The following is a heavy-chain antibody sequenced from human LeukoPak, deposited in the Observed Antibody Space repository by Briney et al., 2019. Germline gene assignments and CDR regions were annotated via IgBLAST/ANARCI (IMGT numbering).Heavy chain of an antibody. CDR3: ARTLRITIFGVVIKSYYYYMDV. V-gene: IGHV4-59*01. CDR1: GGSISSYY. J-gene: IGHJ6*03. Sequence: ETLSLTCTVSGGSISSYYWSWLRQPPGKGLEWIGYIYYSGSTNYNPSLKSRVTISVDTSKNQFSLKLSSVTAADTAVYYCARTLRITIFGVVIKSYYYYMDVWGKGTTVTVSS. D-gene: IGHD3-3*01. CDR2: IYYSGST.